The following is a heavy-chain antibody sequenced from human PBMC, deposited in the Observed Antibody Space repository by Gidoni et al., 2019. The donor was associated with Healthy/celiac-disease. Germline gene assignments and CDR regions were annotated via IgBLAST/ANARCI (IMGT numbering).Heavy chain of an antibody. Sequence: QVQLVESGGGVVQPGRSLRLSCAASGFTFSSYDMHWARQAPGKGREWVAVISYDGSNKYYADSVKGRFTISRDNSKNTLYLQMNSLRAEDTAVYYCARGSPTSYYDFWSRLSDYMDVWGKGTTVTVSS. CDR3: ARGSPTSYYDFWSRLSDYMDV. J-gene: IGHJ6*03. CDR1: GFTFSSYD. D-gene: IGHD3-3*01. CDR2: ISYDGSNK. V-gene: IGHV3-30-3*01.